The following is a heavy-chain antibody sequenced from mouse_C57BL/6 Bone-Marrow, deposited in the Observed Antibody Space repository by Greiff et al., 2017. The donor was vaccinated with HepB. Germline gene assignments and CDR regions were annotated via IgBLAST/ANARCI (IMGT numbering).Heavy chain of an antibody. Sequence: EVMLVESGGGLVKPGGSLKLSCAASGFTFSDYGMHWVRQAPEKGLEWVAYISSGSSTIYYADTVKGRFTISRDNAKNTLFLQMTSLRSEDTAMYYCARSFYYDYDKDAMDYWGQGTSVTVSS. CDR2: ISSGSSTI. D-gene: IGHD2-4*01. CDR3: ARSFYYDYDKDAMDY. J-gene: IGHJ4*01. V-gene: IGHV5-17*01. CDR1: GFTFSDYG.